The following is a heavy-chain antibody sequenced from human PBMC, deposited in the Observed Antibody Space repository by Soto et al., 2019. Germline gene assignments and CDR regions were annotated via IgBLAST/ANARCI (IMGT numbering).Heavy chain of an antibody. CDR1: GYTFTSQN. Sequence: GASVKASCKASGYTFTSQNMHCVRQAPGQGLEWMGVINPSIGTTTYAQKFQGRVTMTSDTSTSSVYMEVSSLRSEDTAVYYCISTLGARFDYWGQGTLVTVSS. CDR3: ISTLGARFDY. D-gene: IGHD1-26*01. CDR2: INPSIGTT. V-gene: IGHV1-46*03. J-gene: IGHJ4*02.